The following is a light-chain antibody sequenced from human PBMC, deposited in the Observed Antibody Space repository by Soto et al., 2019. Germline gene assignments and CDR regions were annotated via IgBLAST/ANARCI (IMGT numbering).Light chain of an antibody. CDR1: SEHINYD. J-gene: IGLJ3*02. CDR2: LNSDGSH. V-gene: IGLV4-69*01. Sequence: QLVLTQSPSASASLGASVKLTCTLSSEHINYDIAWHQHQPGEGPRFLMRLNSDGSHNKGDGIPHRFSGSSSGAERYLTISSLQSEDESDYYCQTWGSGPYVVFGGGTKLTVL. CDR3: QTWGSGPYVV.